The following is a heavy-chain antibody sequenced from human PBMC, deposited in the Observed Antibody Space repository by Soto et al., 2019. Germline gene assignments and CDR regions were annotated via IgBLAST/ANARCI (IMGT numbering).Heavy chain of an antibody. J-gene: IGHJ4*02. CDR3: VREYTSSLTFDY. CDR1: GYSFPNYW. D-gene: IGHD2-2*01. V-gene: IGHV5-51*01. Sequence: GESLKISCEGSGYSFPNYWIGWVRQMPGKGLEWMGFIYPGDSDTKYNPSFQGQVTISVDKSLRTAYLQWSGLKASDTAMYYCVREYTSSLTFDYWGQGALVTVSS. CDR2: IYPGDSDT.